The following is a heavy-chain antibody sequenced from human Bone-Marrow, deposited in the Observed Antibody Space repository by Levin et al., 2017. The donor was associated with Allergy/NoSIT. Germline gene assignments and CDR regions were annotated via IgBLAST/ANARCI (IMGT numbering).Heavy chain of an antibody. D-gene: IGHD2-2*01. CDR3: VRDQGDIVVVPAAIRGYGMDV. CDR1: GFNFRDYN. V-gene: IGHV3-21*01. CDR2: ISSGSDYI. J-gene: IGHJ6*02. Sequence: GGSLRLSCAASGFNFRDYNMNWVRQAPGKGLEWVSSISSGSDYIYYADSVKGRFTISRDNAENSVSLQMNSLRAEDTAVYFCVRDQGDIVVVPAAIRGYGMDVWGQGTTVAVSS.